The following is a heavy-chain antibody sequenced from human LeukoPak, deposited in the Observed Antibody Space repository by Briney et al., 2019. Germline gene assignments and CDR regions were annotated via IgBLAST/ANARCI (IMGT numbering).Heavy chain of an antibody. Sequence: TLSLTCTVSGGSISSGDYYWSWIRQPPGKGLEWIGYIYYCGSTYYNPSLKRRLTISVDTSKNQFSLQLSSVTAADTAVYYCARDNTAMVDYWGQGTLVTVSS. V-gene: IGHV4-30-4*08. CDR3: ARDNTAMVDY. J-gene: IGHJ4*02. D-gene: IGHD5-18*01. CDR2: IYYCGST. CDR1: GGSISSGDYY.